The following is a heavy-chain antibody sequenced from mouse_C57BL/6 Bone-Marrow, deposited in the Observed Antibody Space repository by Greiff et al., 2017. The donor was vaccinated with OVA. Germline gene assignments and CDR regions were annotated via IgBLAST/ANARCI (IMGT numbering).Heavy chain of an antibody. CDR1: GYAFSSSW. CDR3: ARRHYGSSGLAY. CDR2: IYPGDGDT. J-gene: IGHJ3*01. V-gene: IGHV1-82*01. D-gene: IGHD1-1*01. Sequence: VQLQQSGPELVKPGASVKISCKASGYAFSSSWMNWVKQRPGKGLEWIGRIYPGDGDTNYNGKFKGKATLTADKSSSTAYMQLSSLTSEDSAVYFCARRHYGSSGLAYWGQGTLVTVSA.